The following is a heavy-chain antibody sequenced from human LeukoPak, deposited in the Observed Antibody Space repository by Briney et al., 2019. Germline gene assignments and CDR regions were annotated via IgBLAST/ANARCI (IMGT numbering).Heavy chain of an antibody. J-gene: IGHJ4*02. Sequence: GGSLRLSCAASGFTFSSYAMSWVRQAPGKGLEWVSAISGSGGSTYYADSVKGRFTISRDNSKNTLYLQVNSLRAEDTAVYYCAKRYSGYDSKGTDDYWGQGTLVTVPS. CDR3: AKRYSGYDSKGTDDY. CDR2: ISGSGGST. CDR1: GFTFSSYA. D-gene: IGHD5-12*01. V-gene: IGHV3-23*01.